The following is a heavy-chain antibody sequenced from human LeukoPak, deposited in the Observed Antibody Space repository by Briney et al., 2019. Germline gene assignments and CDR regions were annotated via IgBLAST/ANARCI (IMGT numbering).Heavy chain of an antibody. V-gene: IGHV4-34*01. Sequence: SETLSLTCAVYGGSFSGYFWSWLRQPPGKGLEWIGEINHSGSTNYNPSLKSRVTISVDTSKNQFSLKLSSVTAADTAVYYCARVSLYGSGSYYYYYYYGMDVWGQGTTVTVSS. CDR2: INHSGST. CDR3: ARVSLYGSGSYYYYYYYGMDV. CDR1: GGSFSGYF. D-gene: IGHD3-10*01. J-gene: IGHJ6*02.